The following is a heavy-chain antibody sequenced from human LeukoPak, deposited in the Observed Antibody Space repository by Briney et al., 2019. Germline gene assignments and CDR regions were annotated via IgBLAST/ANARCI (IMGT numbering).Heavy chain of an antibody. J-gene: IGHJ6*03. D-gene: IGHD1-26*01. V-gene: IGHV3-23*01. CDR2: ISDSGGYT. CDR1: GFSLSTHA. CDR3: VKFRGATDHYYYYMDV. Sequence: GGSLRLSCAASGFSLSTHAMTGVRQAPGKGLEWVSAISDSGGYTYSADSVKGRFTISRDNSKNAVYLQMNSLRVEDTAVYYCVKFRGATDHYYYYMDVWGKGTTVTVSS.